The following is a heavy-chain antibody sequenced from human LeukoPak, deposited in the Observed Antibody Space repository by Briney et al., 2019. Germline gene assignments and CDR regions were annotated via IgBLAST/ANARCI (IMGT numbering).Heavy chain of an antibody. V-gene: IGHV3-23*01. CDR1: GFTFNTYA. D-gene: IGHD1-7*01. CDR2: ITGDSAGA. J-gene: IGHJ4*02. CDR3: ARAGNYRFDY. Sequence: HPGGSLRLSCAASGFTFNTYAMMWVRQAPGKGLAWVSTITGDSAGAFYADPVRGRFIVSRDNSKNTFYLQMNSLRAEDTAVYYCARAGNYRFDYWGQGTLVTVSS.